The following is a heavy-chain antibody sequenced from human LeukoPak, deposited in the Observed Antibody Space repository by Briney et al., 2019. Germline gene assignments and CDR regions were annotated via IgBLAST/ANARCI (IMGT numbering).Heavy chain of an antibody. V-gene: IGHV4-39*01. J-gene: IGHJ4*02. CDR3: ARLRYDILTGCFDY. Sequence: SETLSLTCTVSGGSISSSSYYWGWIRQPPGKGLEWIGSVSNSGTKHYNPSLKSRLTIFEDTPKNQCSLKLSSVTAADTAVYYCARLRYDILTGCFDYWGQGTLVTVSS. CDR2: VSNSGTK. D-gene: IGHD3-9*01. CDR1: GGSISSSSYY.